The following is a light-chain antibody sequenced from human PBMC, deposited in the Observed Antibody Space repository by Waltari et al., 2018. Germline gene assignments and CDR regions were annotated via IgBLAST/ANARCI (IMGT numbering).Light chain of an antibody. Sequence: ETVMTQSPAPLSVSPGERVILSCRASDNNHQNLAWYRQKPGQAPRLLIFGTSTRATGIPARFSGSGSGTDYTLTISSLQSEDFAVYFCQQYNHWPLAFGGGTNIEIK. CDR2: GTS. CDR1: DNNHQN. J-gene: IGKJ4*01. V-gene: IGKV3-15*01. CDR3: QQYNHWPLA.